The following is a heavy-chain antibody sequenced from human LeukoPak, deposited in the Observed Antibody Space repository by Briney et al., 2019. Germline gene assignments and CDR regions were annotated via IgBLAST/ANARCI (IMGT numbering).Heavy chain of an antibody. CDR1: GFTFSSYG. Sequence: GGSLRLSCAASGFTFSSYGMHWVRQAPGKGLEWVAFIRYDGSDKSYADSVKGRFTISRDNSKNTLYLQMNSLRAEDKAVYYCAKDQSGTYYTFDYWGQGTLVTVSS. CDR2: IRYDGSDK. CDR3: AKDQSGTYYTFDY. D-gene: IGHD1-26*01. V-gene: IGHV3-30*02. J-gene: IGHJ4*02.